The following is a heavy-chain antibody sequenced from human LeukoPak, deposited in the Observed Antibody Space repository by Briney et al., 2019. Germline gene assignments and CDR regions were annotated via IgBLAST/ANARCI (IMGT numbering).Heavy chain of an antibody. CDR1: GYNFVSYW. V-gene: IGHV5-51*01. CDR2: IYPGDSDT. Sequence: GESLKISCKGSGYNFVSYWIGWVRQRPGKGLEWMGIIYPGDSDTRYSPSFEGQVTISADKSINTAYLQWSSLKASDTAMYYCARPTYGGNSPFHFAHWGQGTLVTVSS. CDR3: ARPTYGGNSPFHFAH. J-gene: IGHJ4*02. D-gene: IGHD4-23*01.